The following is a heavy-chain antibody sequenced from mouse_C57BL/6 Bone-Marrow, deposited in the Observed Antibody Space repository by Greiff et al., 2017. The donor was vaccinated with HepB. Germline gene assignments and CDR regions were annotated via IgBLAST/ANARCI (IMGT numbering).Heavy chain of an antibody. CDR3: ARRYDYEGAWFAY. D-gene: IGHD2-4*01. J-gene: IGHJ3*01. V-gene: IGHV1-47*01. CDR2: FHPYNDDT. CDR1: GYTFTTYP. Sequence: QVHVKQSGAELVKPGASVKMSCKASGYTFTTYPIEWMKQNHGKSLEWIGNFHPYNDDTKYNEKFKGKATLTVEKSSSTVYLELSRLTSDDSAVYYCARRYDYEGAWFAYWGQGTLVTVSA.